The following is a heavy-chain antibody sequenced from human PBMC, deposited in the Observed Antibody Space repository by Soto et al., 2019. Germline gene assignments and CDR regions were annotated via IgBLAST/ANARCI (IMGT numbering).Heavy chain of an antibody. CDR2: IWNDGSNK. D-gene: IGHD2-15*01. J-gene: IGHJ3*02. V-gene: IGHV3-33*01. Sequence: QTGGSLRLSCSASGFTFRIYGMHWVRQAPGKGLEWVSVIWNDGSNKYYADSVKGRFTISRDNSKNTLYLQMNSLRAEDTAVYYCARDQVVGALGAFDIWGQGTMVTVSS. CDR1: GFTFRIYG. CDR3: ARDQVVGALGAFDI.